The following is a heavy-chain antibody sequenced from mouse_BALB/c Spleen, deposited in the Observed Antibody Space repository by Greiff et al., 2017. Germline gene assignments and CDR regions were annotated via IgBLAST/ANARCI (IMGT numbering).Heavy chain of an antibody. CDR2: ISSGGGST. CDR1: GFAFSSYD. Sequence: DVMLVESGGGLVKPGGSLKLSCAASGFAFSSYDMSWVRQTPEKRLEWVAYISSGGGSTYYPDTVKGRFTISRDNAKNTLYLQMSSLKSEDTAMYYCARHVYGNFPYYFDYWGQGTTLTVSS. J-gene: IGHJ2*01. D-gene: IGHD2-1*01. V-gene: IGHV5-12-1*01. CDR3: ARHVYGNFPYYFDY.